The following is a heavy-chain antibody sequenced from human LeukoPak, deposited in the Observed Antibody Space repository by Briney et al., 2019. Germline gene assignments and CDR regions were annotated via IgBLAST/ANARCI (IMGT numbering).Heavy chain of an antibody. CDR3: AREGNYCSSTSCYIGYFDY. V-gene: IGHV3-30-3*01. Sequence: GGSLRLSCAASGFTFSSYAMHWVRQAPGKGLEWVAVISYDGSNKYYADSVKGRFTISRDNSKNTLYLQINSLRAEDTAVYYCAREGNYCSSTSCYIGYFDYWGQGTLVTVSS. J-gene: IGHJ4*02. CDR2: ISYDGSNK. CDR1: GFTFSSYA. D-gene: IGHD2-2*02.